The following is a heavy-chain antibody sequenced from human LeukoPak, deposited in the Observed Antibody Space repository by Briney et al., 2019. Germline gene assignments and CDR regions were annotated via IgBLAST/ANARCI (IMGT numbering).Heavy chain of an antibody. Sequence: GGSLRLSCAASGFTFDDYAMHWVRQAQGKGLEWVSGISWNSGSIGYADSVKGRFTISRDNAKNSLYLQMNSLRAEDTALYYCARDIAAAGRLSTHWGQGTLVTVSS. CDR1: GFTFDDYA. CDR2: ISWNSGSI. V-gene: IGHV3-9*01. J-gene: IGHJ4*02. CDR3: ARDIAAAGRLSTH. D-gene: IGHD6-13*01.